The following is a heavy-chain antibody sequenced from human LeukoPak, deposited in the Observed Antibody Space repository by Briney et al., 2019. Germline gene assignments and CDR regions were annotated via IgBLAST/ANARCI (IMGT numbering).Heavy chain of an antibody. J-gene: IGHJ3*02. D-gene: IGHD3-10*01. Sequence: PSQTLSLTCTVSGGSISSGGYYWSWIRQPPGKGLEWIGYIYHSGSTYYNPSLKSRVTISVDRSKNQFSLKLSSVTAADTAVYYCARALLGSAFDIWGQGTMVTVSS. CDR2: IYHSGST. CDR3: ARALLGSAFDI. V-gene: IGHV4-30-2*01. CDR1: GGSISSGGYY.